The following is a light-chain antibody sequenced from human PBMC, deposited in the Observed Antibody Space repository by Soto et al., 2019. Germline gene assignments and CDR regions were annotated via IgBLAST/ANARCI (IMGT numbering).Light chain of an antibody. CDR2: GAS. CDR3: QQYGSSPWT. V-gene: IGKV3-20*01. Sequence: SPATLSVSPGERATLSCRASQSVSSNLAWYQQKPGQAPRLLIYGASNRATGIPDRFSGSGSGTDFTLSISRLEPEDFAVYYCQQYGSSPWTFGQGTKVDIK. CDR1: QSVSSN. J-gene: IGKJ1*01.